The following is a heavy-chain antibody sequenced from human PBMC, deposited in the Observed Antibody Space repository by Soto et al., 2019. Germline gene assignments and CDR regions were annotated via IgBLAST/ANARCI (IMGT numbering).Heavy chain of an antibody. CDR1: GYTFTSYA. D-gene: IGHD4-17*01. J-gene: IGHJ6*02. V-gene: IGHV1-2*04. Sequence: ASVKVSCKASGYTFTSYAMHWVRQAPGQRLEWMGWINPNSGGTNYAQKFQGWVTMTRDTSISTAYMELSRLRSDDTAVYYCARDVWGPDYYGDQGGNYYYGMDVWAQGTTVTVSS. CDR3: ARDVWGPDYYGDQGGNYYYGMDV. CDR2: INPNSGGT.